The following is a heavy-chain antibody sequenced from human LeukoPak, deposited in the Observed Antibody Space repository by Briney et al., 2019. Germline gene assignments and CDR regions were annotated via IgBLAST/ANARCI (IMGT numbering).Heavy chain of an antibody. CDR3: ARDVVAGGDDAFDI. J-gene: IGHJ3*02. CDR2: IKSRSTKV. CDR1: GFIFSNYE. Sequence: PGGSLRLSCAASGFIFSNYEMNWVRQAPGKGLEWVSYIKSRSTKVYYADSVKGRFTISRDNAKNSLYLQMNSLRAEDTALYYCARDVVAGGDDAFDIWGQGTMVTVSS. D-gene: IGHD2-21*01. V-gene: IGHV3-48*03.